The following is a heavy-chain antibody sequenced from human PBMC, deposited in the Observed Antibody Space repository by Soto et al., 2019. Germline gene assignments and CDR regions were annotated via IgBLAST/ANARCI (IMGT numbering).Heavy chain of an antibody. CDR1: GFTFSSYA. CDR2: INQDATQK. Sequence: GGSLGLSCSASGFTFSSYAMTWVRQVSGKGLEWVANINQDATQKYYVDSVKGRFTISRDNAKNSLYLQMNSLRVEDTAVYYCARANAIDVWRQGIMVTVS. J-gene: IGHJ3*01. CDR3: ARANAIDV. V-gene: IGHV3-7*01.